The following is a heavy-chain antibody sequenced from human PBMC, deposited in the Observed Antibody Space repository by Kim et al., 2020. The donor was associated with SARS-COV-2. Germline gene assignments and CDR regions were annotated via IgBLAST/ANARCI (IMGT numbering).Heavy chain of an antibody. V-gene: IGHV1-2*04. Sequence: ASVKVSCKASGYTFTGYYMHWVRQAPGQGLEWMGWINPNSGGTNYAQKFQGWVTMTRDTSISTAYMELSRLRSDDTAVYYCARGYCSGGSCYSGVWFDPWGQGTLVTVSS. CDR1: GYTFTGYY. CDR2: INPNSGGT. CDR3: ARGYCSGGSCYSGVWFDP. J-gene: IGHJ5*02. D-gene: IGHD2-15*01.